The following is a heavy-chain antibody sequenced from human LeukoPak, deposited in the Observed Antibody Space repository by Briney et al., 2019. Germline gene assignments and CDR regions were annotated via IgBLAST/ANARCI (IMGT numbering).Heavy chain of an antibody. D-gene: IGHD3-10*01. J-gene: IGHJ4*02. CDR1: GGSISSYY. Sequence: SETLSLTCTVSGGSISSYYWSWIRQPPGKGLEWIGYIYYSGSTNYNPSLKSRVTISVDTSKNQFSLKLSSVTAADTAVYYCARSGRGNSAGFDCWGQGTLVTVSS. V-gene: IGHV4-59*01. CDR2: IYYSGST. CDR3: ARSGRGNSAGFDC.